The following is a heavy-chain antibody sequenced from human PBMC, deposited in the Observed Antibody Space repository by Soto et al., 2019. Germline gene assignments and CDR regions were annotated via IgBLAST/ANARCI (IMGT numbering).Heavy chain of an antibody. CDR1: GGCISSGGCS. V-gene: IGHV4-30-2*01. J-gene: IGHJ6*02. Sequence: QLQLQESGSGLVKPSQTLSLTWAVSGGCISSGGCSWSWIRQPPGKGLEWIAYIYHSGSTYYNPSLKSRVTISVDRSKNQFSLKLSSVTAADTAVYYCARVNYDYVWGSYRPYGMDVWGQGTTVTVSS. CDR2: IYHSGST. CDR3: ARVNYDYVWGSYRPYGMDV. D-gene: IGHD3-16*02.